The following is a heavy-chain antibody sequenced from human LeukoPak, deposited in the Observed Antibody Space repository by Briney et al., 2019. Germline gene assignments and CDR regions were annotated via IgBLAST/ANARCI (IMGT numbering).Heavy chain of an antibody. D-gene: IGHD5-18*01. CDR3: AREEAWIQNAFDI. J-gene: IGHJ3*02. V-gene: IGHV3-30*02. Sequence: GGSLRLSCAASGFTFSSCGMHWVRQAPGKGLEWVAFIRYDGSNKYNADSVKGRFTISRDNSKNTVYLQMNSLRAEDTAVYYCAREEAWIQNAFDIWGQGTMVTVSS. CDR2: IRYDGSNK. CDR1: GFTFSSCG.